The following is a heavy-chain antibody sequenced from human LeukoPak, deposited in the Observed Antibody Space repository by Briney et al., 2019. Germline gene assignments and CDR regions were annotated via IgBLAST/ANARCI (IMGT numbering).Heavy chain of an antibody. CDR1: GFTFTSSA. Sequence: PGRSLRLSCNASGFTFTSSAMQWVRQARGQRLEWIGWIVVGSGNTNYGQKFQERVTITRDMSTSTAYMELSSLRSEDTAVYYCAASYEGSCCGYYGMDVWGQGTTVTVSS. V-gene: IGHV1-58*02. D-gene: IGHD2-15*01. CDR2: IVVGSGNT. J-gene: IGHJ6*02. CDR3: AASYEGSCCGYYGMDV.